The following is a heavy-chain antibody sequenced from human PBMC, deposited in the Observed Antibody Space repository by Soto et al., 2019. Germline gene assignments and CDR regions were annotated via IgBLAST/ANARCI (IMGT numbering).Heavy chain of an antibody. CDR3: AIGAIWSPRDLFAP. D-gene: IGHD3-3*01. J-gene: IGHJ1*01. CDR1: GGSFSDYK. V-gene: IGHV4-34*01. Sequence: TSETLSLTCAVEGGSFSDYKWTWIRQSPGKGLEWIGEINHSGITNYNPSFKSRVTLSVDTSKKQFSLRVKSVTAADTAVYFCAIGAIWSPRDLFAPWGQGTLVIVSS. CDR2: INHSGIT.